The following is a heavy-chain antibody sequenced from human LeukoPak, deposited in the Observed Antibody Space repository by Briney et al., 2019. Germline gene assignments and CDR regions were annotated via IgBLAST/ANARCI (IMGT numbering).Heavy chain of an antibody. CDR2: ISSSGSTI. V-gene: IGHV3-48*03. D-gene: IGHD3-9*01. CDR1: GFTFSSYE. Sequence: GSLRLSCAASGFTFSSYEMNWVRQAPGKGLEWVSYISSSGSTIYYADSVKGRFTISRDNAKNSLYLQMNSLRAEDTAVYYCARDPLRYFDWLPRANYYGMDVWGQGTTVTVSS. CDR3: ARDPLRYFDWLPRANYYGMDV. J-gene: IGHJ6*02.